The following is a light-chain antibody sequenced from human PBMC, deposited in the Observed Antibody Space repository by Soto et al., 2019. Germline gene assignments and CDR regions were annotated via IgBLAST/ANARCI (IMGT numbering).Light chain of an antibody. CDR3: AAWDATLNGL. Sequence: QSVLTQPPSASGTPGQRVTISCSGSSSNIGSNTVNWYQQVPGTAPKLLIYSNNQRPSGVPDRFSGSKSGTSASLAISGLQSEVEADYYCAAWDATLNGLFGGGTKLTVL. V-gene: IGLV1-44*01. CDR1: SSNIGSNT. J-gene: IGLJ2*01. CDR2: SNN.